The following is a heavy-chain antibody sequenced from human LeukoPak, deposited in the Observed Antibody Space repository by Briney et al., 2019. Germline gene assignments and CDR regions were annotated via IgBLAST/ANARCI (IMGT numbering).Heavy chain of an antibody. D-gene: IGHD5-18*01. V-gene: IGHV4-59*01. CDR2: IYYSGST. Sequence: PSETLSLTCTVSGGSIXSYXXSXIRXPPXXXXXXXXYIYYSGSTNYNPSLKSRVTISVDTSKNQFSLKLSSVTAADTAVYYCAGSRGHSFGYIDYWGQGTLVTVSS. CDR1: GGSIXSYX. J-gene: IGHJ4*02. CDR3: AGSRGHSFGYIDY.